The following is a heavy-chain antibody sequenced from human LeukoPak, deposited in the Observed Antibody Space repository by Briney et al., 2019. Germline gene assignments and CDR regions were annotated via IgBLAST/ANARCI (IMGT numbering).Heavy chain of an antibody. CDR2: ISSSGSTI. Sequence: GGSLRLSCAASGFSLSDYYMSWIRHAPGEGLEWVSYISSSGSTIYYADSVKGRFTISRDNAKNSLYLQMNSLRAEDTAVYYCARAMYYYDSSGYCDAFDIWGQGTMVTVSS. CDR1: GFSLSDYY. D-gene: IGHD3-22*01. CDR3: ARAMYYYDSSGYCDAFDI. J-gene: IGHJ3*02. V-gene: IGHV3-11*01.